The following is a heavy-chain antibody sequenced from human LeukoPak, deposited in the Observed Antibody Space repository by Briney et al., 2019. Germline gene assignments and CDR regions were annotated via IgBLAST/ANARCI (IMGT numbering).Heavy chain of an antibody. CDR1: GYTFTGYY. D-gene: IGHD5-18*01. V-gene: IGHV1-2*02. J-gene: IGHJ2*01. Sequence: GASVKVSCKASGYTFTGYYMHWVRQAPGQGLEWMGWINPNSGGTNYAQKLQGRVTMTTDTSTSTAYMELRSLRSDDTAVYYCARVLHIQLFDYWHFDLWGRGTLVTVSS. CDR2: INPNSGGT. CDR3: ARVLHIQLFDYWHFDL.